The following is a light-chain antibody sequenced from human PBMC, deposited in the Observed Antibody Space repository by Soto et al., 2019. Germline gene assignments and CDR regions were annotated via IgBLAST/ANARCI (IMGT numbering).Light chain of an antibody. CDR3: QAWDTSAARVV. CDR1: KLGDKF. Sequence: SYELTQPPSVSVSPGQTANITCSGDKLGDKFACWYQVKPGQSPVLVIYQDNRRPSGIPERFSGSNSGNTATLTISGTQAMDEADYYCQAWDTSAARVVFGGGTKLTGL. CDR2: QDN. J-gene: IGLJ2*01. V-gene: IGLV3-1*01.